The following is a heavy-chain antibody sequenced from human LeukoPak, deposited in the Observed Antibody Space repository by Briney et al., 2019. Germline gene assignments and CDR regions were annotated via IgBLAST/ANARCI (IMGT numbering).Heavy chain of an antibody. CDR2: IRSDGSDT. V-gene: IGHV3-74*01. J-gene: IGHJ5*02. CDR1: GFTFSDTW. Sequence: GGSLRLSCAASGFTFSDTWMHWVRHAPGEGLVWVSRIRSDGSDTRYAESVKGRFTISRDNAKNTLYLQMNRLRAEDTAVYYCARDNSVRDEAWWFNPWGQGTLVTVSS. D-gene: IGHD5-24*01. CDR3: ARDNSVRDEAWWFNP.